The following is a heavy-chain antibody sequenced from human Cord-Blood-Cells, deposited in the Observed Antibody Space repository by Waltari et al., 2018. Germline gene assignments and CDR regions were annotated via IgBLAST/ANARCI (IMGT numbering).Heavy chain of an antibody. J-gene: IGHJ3*02. D-gene: IGHD1-26*01. V-gene: IGHV3-30-3*01. CDR3: ARDRIVGATAFDI. CDR1: GFYFSRSA. CDR2: RSYDGSSK. Sequence: QVQLVESGGGVVQPGRSLRLSCAASGFYFSRSAMNWVRQAPGKGLEWVAVRSYDGSSKYNADSGKGRFTISRDNSKNTLYLQMNSRRAEDTAVYYCARDRIVGATAFDIWGQGTMVTVSS.